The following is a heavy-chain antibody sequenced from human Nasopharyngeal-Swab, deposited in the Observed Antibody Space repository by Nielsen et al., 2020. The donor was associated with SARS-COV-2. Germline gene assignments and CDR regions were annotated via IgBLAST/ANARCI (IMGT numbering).Heavy chain of an antibody. D-gene: IGHD4-17*01. CDR1: GFTFSSYG. V-gene: IGHV3-33*01. CDR2: IWYDGSNK. J-gene: IGHJ3*02. Sequence: GESLKISCAASGFTFSSYGMHWVRQAPGKGLEWVAVIWYDGSNKYYADSVKGRFTISRDSSKNTLYLQMNSLRAEDTAVYYCARESYGANEGAFDIWGQGTMVTVSS. CDR3: ARESYGANEGAFDI.